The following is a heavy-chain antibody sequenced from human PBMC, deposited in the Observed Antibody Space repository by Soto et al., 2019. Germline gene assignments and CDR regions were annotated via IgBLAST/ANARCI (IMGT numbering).Heavy chain of an antibody. V-gene: IGHV3-23*01. CDR1: GFTFSSYG. J-gene: IGHJ4*02. CDR2: ISRSGTST. Sequence: GGSLRLSCAASGFTFSSYGMSWVRQAPGKGLEWVSGISRSGTSTYYADSAKGRFTISRDNSKNTLYLQMDSLRADDTALYYCAKVHMTSGLVDPFDYWGQGILVTVSS. CDR3: AKVHMTSGLVDPFDY. D-gene: IGHD3-9*01.